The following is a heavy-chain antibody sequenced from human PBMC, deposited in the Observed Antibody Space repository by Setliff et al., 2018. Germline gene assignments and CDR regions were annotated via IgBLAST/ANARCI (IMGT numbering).Heavy chain of an antibody. CDR1: GFTFSTHS. D-gene: IGHD6-13*01. J-gene: IGHJ3*02. CDR2: ISRSSTYI. V-gene: IGHV3-21*01. CDR3: ASAGHSGSWFPFDAFHI. Sequence: ETLSLSCAASGFTFSTHSMNWARQAPGKGLEWVSSISRSSTYIYYADSMKGRFTISRDNAKNSLYLQMNSLRAEDTAVYYCASAGHSGSWFPFDAFHIWGQGTMVTVSS.